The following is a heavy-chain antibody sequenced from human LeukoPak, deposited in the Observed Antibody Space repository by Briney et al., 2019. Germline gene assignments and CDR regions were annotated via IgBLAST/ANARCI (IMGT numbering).Heavy chain of an antibody. CDR3: ARDRMKSYYYDSSGYYFDY. D-gene: IGHD3-22*01. J-gene: IGHJ4*02. V-gene: IGHV3-21*01. Sequence: GGSLRLSCAASGFTFSSYSMNWVRQAPGKGLEWVSSISSSSSYIYYADSVKGRFTISRDNAKNSLYLQMNSLRAEDTAVYYCARDRMKSYYYDSSGYYFDYWGQGTLVTVSS. CDR2: ISSSSSYI. CDR1: GFTFSSYS.